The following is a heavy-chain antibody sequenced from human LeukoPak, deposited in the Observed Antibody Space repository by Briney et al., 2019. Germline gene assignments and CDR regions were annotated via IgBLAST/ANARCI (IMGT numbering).Heavy chain of an antibody. D-gene: IGHD4-17*01. CDR1: GFTFSDYY. Sequence: PGGSLRLSCAASGFTFSDYYMSWIRQAPGKGLEWVSYISSSGSTIYYADSVKGRFTISRDNAKNSLYLQMNSLRAEDTAVYYCARVQPEYDYGDLFDYWGQGTLVTVSS. CDR2: ISSSGSTI. J-gene: IGHJ4*02. CDR3: ARVQPEYDYGDLFDY. V-gene: IGHV3-11*01.